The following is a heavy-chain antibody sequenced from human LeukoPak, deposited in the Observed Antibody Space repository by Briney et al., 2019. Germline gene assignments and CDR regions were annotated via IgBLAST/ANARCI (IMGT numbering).Heavy chain of an antibody. CDR3: AREEAPAEGDDAFDI. J-gene: IGHJ3*02. CDR1: GFTFSSYW. CDR2: INSDGGTT. Sequence: GSLGLSCAASGFTFSSYWMHWVRQAPGKGLVWVSHINSDGGTTNYADSVKGRFTISRDNAKNTLYLQMNSLRAEDTAVYYCAREEAPAEGDDAFDIWGQGTMVTVSS. V-gene: IGHV3-74*01. D-gene: IGHD3-16*01.